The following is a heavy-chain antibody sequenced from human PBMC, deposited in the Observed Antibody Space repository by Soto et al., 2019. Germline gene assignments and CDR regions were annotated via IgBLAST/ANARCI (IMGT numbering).Heavy chain of an antibody. D-gene: IGHD3-16*01. V-gene: IGHV3-23*01. CDR2: ISFSGDNT. CDR3: AKSALVGRFGFELARDY. CDR1: GFTFSNYY. J-gene: IGHJ4*02. Sequence: GGSLRLSWEASGFTSGFTFSNYYRSWIRQAPGKGLEWVAGISFSGDNTNYADSVKGRFITSRDNSKNTLYLLMNRLTTEDIAIYYCAKSALVGRFGFELARDYWGQGILVTVSS.